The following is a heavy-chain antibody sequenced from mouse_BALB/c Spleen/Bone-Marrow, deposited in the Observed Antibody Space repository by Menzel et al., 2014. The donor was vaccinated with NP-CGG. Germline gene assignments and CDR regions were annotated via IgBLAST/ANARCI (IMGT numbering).Heavy chain of an antibody. Sequence: QVQLQQSGPELVKPGASVKMSCKASGYTFTSYFIHWVKQRPGQGLEWIGWIYPGDGSTKYNEKFKGKTTLTADKSSSTAYMLLSGLTSEESAIYLGARGDYYDGSGRAWFAYWGQGTLVTVSA. CDR1: GYTFTSYF. D-gene: IGHD1-1*01. CDR2: IYPGDGST. CDR3: ARGDYYDGSGRAWFAY. V-gene: IGHV1S56*01. J-gene: IGHJ3*01.